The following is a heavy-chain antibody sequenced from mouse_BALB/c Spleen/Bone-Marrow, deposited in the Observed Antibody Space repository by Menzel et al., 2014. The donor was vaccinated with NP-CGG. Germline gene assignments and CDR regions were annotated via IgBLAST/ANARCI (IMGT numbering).Heavy chain of an antibody. CDR3: VRYYGSCYYYAMDY. D-gene: IGHD1-1*01. J-gene: IGHJ4*01. CDR2: IRSKSNNYAT. CDR1: GFTFNTYA. V-gene: IGHV10-1*02. Sequence: EVHLVESGGGLVQPKGSLKLSCAASGFTFNTYAMNWVRQAPGKGLEWVARIRSKSNNYATYYADSVKDRFTISRDDSQSMLYLQMNNLKTEDTAMYYCVRYYGSCYYYAMDYWGQGTSVTVSS.